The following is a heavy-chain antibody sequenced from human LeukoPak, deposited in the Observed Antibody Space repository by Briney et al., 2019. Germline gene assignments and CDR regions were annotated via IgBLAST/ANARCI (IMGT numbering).Heavy chain of an antibody. CDR2: MIPIFGTA. D-gene: IGHD6-13*01. CDR3: ASWRWGAAGFDP. J-gene: IGHJ5*02. Sequence: GASVKVSCKASGGTFSSYAISWVRQAPGQGLEWMGGMIPIFGTANYAQKFQGRVTITADESTSTAYMELSSLRSEDTAVYYCASWRWGAAGFDPWGQGTLVSVSS. V-gene: IGHV1-69*01. CDR1: GGTFSSYA.